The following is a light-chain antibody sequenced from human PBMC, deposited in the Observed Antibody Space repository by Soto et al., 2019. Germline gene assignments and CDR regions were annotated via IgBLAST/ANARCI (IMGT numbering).Light chain of an antibody. CDR1: QSVSSNY. CDR3: KQCSITPPQFT. Sequence: EIVLTQSPGTLSVSPGERVTLSCRASQSVSSNYLAWYQQRPGQAPRLLIFGASYRATGIPDRFSGSVSGTDFTLTISRLEPEDFVVYYCKQCSITPPQFTFGPGTRLDSK. CDR2: GAS. J-gene: IGKJ3*01. V-gene: IGKV3-20*01.